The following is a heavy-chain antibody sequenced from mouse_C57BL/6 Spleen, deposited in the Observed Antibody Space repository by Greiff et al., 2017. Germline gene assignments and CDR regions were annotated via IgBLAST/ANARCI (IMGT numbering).Heavy chain of an antibody. CDR3: ARFYRNYFDY. CDR2: IYPGSGNT. V-gene: IGHV1-76*01. J-gene: IGHJ2*01. D-gene: IGHD2-1*01. CDR1: GYTFTDYY. Sequence: QVQLQQSGAELVRPGASVKLSCKASGYTFTDYYINWVKQRPGQGLEWIARIYPGSGNTYYNEKFKGKATLTAEKSSSTAYMQLSSLTSEDSAVYFCARFYRNYFDYWGQGTTLTVSS.